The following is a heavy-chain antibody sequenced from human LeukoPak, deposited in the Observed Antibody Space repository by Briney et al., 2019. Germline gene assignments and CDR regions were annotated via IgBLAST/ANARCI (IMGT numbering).Heavy chain of an antibody. CDR1: GYSFASYW. CDR3: ARPLSWSGHHHLLGAFDI. D-gene: IGHD3-3*01. J-gene: IGHJ3*02. CDR2: IYPGDSDT. Sequence: GESLQISCKGSGYSFASYWIGWVRQMPGESLEWMGIIYPGDSDTRYSPSFQGQVTISADKSISTAYLQWSSLKASDTAMYYCARPLSWSGHHHLLGAFDIWGQGTMVTVSS. V-gene: IGHV5-51*01.